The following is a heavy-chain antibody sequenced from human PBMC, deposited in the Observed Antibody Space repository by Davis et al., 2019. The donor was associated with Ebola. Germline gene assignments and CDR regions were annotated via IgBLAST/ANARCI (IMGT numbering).Heavy chain of an antibody. CDR2: ISYDGHIK. CDR1: GFTFSIYG. J-gene: IGHJ4*02. D-gene: IGHD3-22*01. CDR3: AKKGSDSSGMFFDY. Sequence: GESLKISCAASGFTFSIYGMHWVRQAPGKGLEWVAVISYDGHIKYYADSVKGRFTISRDNSKNTLYLQMNSLRPEDTAVYYCAKKGSDSSGMFFDYWGQGTLVTVSS. V-gene: IGHV3-30*18.